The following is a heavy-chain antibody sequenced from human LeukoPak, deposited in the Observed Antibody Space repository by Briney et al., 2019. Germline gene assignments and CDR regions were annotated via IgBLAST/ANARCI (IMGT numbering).Heavy chain of an antibody. CDR3: ARVGREGIVEVIRHSNWFDP. V-gene: IGHV4-34*01. CDR2: INHSGST. D-gene: IGHD3-22*01. J-gene: IGHJ5*02. Sequence: SETLSLTCAVYGGSFSGYYWSWIRQPPGKGLEWIGEINHSGSTNYNPSLKSRVTISVDTSKNQFSLKLSSVTAADTAVYYCARVGREGIVEVIRHSNWFDPWGQGTLVTVSS. CDR1: GGSFSGYY.